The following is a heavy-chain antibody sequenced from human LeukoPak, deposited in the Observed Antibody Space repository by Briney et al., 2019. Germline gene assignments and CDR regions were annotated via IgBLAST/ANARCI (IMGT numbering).Heavy chain of an antibody. Sequence: GGSLRLSCAASTFTFSNYWMSWVRQAPGKGLEWVANIKQDGSEKYYVDSVKGRFTISRDNAKNSLYLQMNSLRAEDTAVYYCARRGYSYGYGPNAFDIWGQGTMVTVSS. D-gene: IGHD5-18*01. J-gene: IGHJ3*02. CDR2: IKQDGSEK. CDR1: TFTFSNYW. CDR3: ARRGYSYGYGPNAFDI. V-gene: IGHV3-7*03.